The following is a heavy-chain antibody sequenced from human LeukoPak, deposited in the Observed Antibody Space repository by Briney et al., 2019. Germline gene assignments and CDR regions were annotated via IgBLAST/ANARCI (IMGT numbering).Heavy chain of an antibody. CDR1: VGSISSSSYY. CDR2: IYYSGST. J-gene: IGHJ4*02. CDR3: AGDSSGYYHQDY. Sequence: SETLSLTCTVSVGSISSSSYYWGWVRQPPGKGLEWIGSIYYSGSTYYNPSLKSRVTISIDTSDNQFSLKLSSVTAADTAVYYCAGDSSGYYHQDYWGQGTLVTVSS. D-gene: IGHD3-22*01. V-gene: IGHV4-39*07.